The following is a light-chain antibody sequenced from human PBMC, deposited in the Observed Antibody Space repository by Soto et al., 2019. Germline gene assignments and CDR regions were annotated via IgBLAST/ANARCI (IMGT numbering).Light chain of an antibody. CDR1: SSNIGAGYD. CDR2: GNS. V-gene: IGLV1-40*01. Sequence: QLVLTQPPSVSGAPGQRVTISCTGSSSNIGAGYDVHWYQQLPGTAPKLLIYGNSNRPSGVPDRFSGSKSGTSASLAITGLQAEDEADYYCQSYDSSLSRFYVFGTGTKLTVL. CDR3: QSYDSSLSRFYV. J-gene: IGLJ1*01.